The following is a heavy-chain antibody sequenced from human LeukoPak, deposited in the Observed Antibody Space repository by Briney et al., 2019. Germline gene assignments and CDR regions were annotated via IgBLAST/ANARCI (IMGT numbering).Heavy chain of an antibody. Sequence: SVKVSCKASGGTFSSYAISWVRQAPGQGLEWMGGIIPIFGTANYAQKFQGRVTITADESTSTAYMELSSLRSEDTAVYYCARGYVVAAAGRGLYYYYYMDVWGKGTTVTISS. CDR1: GGTFSSYA. V-gene: IGHV1-69*13. D-gene: IGHD6-13*01. J-gene: IGHJ6*03. CDR3: ARGYVVAAAGRGLYYYYYMDV. CDR2: IIPIFGTA.